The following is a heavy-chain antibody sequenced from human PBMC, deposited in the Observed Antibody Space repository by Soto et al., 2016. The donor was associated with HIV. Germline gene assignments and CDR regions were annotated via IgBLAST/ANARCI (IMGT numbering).Heavy chain of an antibody. CDR2: VYYSGRT. CDR1: GGSISSYY. J-gene: IGHJ1*01. CDR3: ARLGDGYNPVPGIGS. D-gene: IGHD5-12*01. Sequence: QVQLQESGPALVRPSETLSLTCTVSGGSISSYYWNWIRQPPGKGLQWIGYVYYSGRTNYNPSLRGRITISVDTSKNLISLKLRSVTADDTAVYYCARLGDGYNPVPGIGSGGQGNPVIVSS. V-gene: IGHV4-59*01.